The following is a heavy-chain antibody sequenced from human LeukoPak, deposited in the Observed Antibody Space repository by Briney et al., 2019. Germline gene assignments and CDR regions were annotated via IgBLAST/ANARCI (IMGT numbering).Heavy chain of an antibody. J-gene: IGHJ4*02. CDR1: GFIFNNYA. CDR2: ISGSGAST. V-gene: IGHV3-23*01. D-gene: IGHD3-22*01. Sequence: GGSLRLSCAASGFIFNNYAMSWVRRAPGKGLEWVSAISGSGASTYYADSVKGRFTISRDNSKNTLHLQMNSLRVEDTAVYYCAKHYDSSGYYPFDYWGQGTLVTVSS. CDR3: AKHYDSSGYYPFDY.